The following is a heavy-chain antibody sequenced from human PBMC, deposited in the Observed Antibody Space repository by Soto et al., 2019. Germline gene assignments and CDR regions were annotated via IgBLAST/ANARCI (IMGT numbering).Heavy chain of an antibody. J-gene: IGHJ6*03. CDR1: GFTFSDYY. D-gene: IGHD3-3*01. Sequence: GGSLRLSCAASGFTFSDYYMSWIRQAPGKGLEWVSYISSSGSTIYYADSVKGRFTISRDNSKNTLYLQMNSLRAEDTAVYYCAKPYDFWSGSLATDYMDVWGKGTTVTVSS. V-gene: IGHV3-11*04. CDR3: AKPYDFWSGSLATDYMDV. CDR2: ISSSGSTI.